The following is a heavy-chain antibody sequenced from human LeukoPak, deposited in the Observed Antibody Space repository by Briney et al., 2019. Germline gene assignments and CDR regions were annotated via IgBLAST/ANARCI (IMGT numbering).Heavy chain of an antibody. D-gene: IGHD3-9*01. J-gene: IGHJ4*02. Sequence: SETLSLTCAVYGGAFSGYYWSWIRQPPGKGLEWIGEINHSGSTNYNPSLKSRVTISVDTSKNQFSLKLSSVTAADTAVYYCARESRYYDILTGSPEYYFDYWGQGTLVTVSS. CDR1: GGAFSGYY. CDR2: INHSGST. CDR3: ARESRYYDILTGSPEYYFDY. V-gene: IGHV4-34*01.